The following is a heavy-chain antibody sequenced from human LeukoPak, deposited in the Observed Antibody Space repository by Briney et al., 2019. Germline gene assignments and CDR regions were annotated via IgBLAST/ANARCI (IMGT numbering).Heavy chain of an antibody. CDR2: ISSSSSYI. J-gene: IGHJ4*02. D-gene: IGHD2-2*01. CDR1: GLXFSSYW. Sequence: GGSLRLSCAASGLXFSSYWIHWVRQAPGKGLVWVSSISSSSSYIYYADSVKGRFTISRDNAKNSLYLQMNSLRAEDTAVYYCARDADSVPAAHTDYWGQGTLVTVSS. V-gene: IGHV3-21*01. CDR3: ARDADSVPAAHTDY.